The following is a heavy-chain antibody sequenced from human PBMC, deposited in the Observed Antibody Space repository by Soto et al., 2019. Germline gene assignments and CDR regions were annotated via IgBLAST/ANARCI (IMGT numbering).Heavy chain of an antibody. J-gene: IGHJ4*02. V-gene: IGHV1-18*01. CDR3: ASTNYGSGSYHFDY. CDR2: ISAYNGNT. D-gene: IGHD3-10*01. CDR1: GYTFTSYG. Sequence: VKVSCKASGYTFTSYGISWVRQAPGQGLEWMGWISAYNGNTNYAQKLQGRVTMTTDTSTSTAYMELRSLRSDDTAVYYCASTNYGSGSYHFDYWGQGTLVTVSS.